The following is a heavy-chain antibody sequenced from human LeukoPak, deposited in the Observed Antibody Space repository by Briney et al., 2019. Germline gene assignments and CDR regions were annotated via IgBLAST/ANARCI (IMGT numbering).Heavy chain of an antibody. CDR2: ISFDGSNE. V-gene: IGHV3-30-3*01. D-gene: IGHD3-10*01. J-gene: IGHJ3*02. CDR1: GFGFSSYE. Sequence: GRSLRLSCAASGFGFSSYEMHWVRQAPGKGLEWVAVISFDGSNEYHADSVKGRFTISRDNSKNTLYLQMNSLRAEETAVYYCARGGSRIVTMVWGVLSAAAFDIWGQGRLVTVSS. CDR3: ARGGSRIVTMVWGVLSAAAFDI.